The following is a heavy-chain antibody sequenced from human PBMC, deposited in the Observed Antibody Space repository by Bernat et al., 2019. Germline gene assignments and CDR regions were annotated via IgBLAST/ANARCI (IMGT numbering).Heavy chain of an antibody. D-gene: IGHD3-16*02. CDR1: GFTFSSYA. V-gene: IGHV3-30-3*01. CDR2: ISYDGSNK. Sequence: QVQLVESGGGVVQPGRSLRLSCAASGFTFSSYAMHWVRQAPGRGLEGVAVISYDGSNKYYADSVKGRFTISRDNSKNTLYLQMNSLRAEDTAVYYCAREGYDYIWGSYRYTSPNFDYWGQGTLVTVSS. J-gene: IGHJ4*02. CDR3: AREGYDYIWGSYRYTSPNFDY.